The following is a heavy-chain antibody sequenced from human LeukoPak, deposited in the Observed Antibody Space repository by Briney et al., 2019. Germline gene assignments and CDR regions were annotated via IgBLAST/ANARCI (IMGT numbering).Heavy chain of an antibody. D-gene: IGHD2-2*01. CDR3: ARDPQESTSVSNWFDP. CDR2: ISAYNGNT. Sequence: ASVKVSCKASGYTFTSYGISWVRQAPGQGLEWMGWISAYNGNTNYAQELQDRVTMTTDTSTSTAYMELRSLRSDDTAVYYCARDPQESTSVSNWFDPWGQGTLVTVSS. V-gene: IGHV1-18*01. J-gene: IGHJ5*02. CDR1: GYTFTSYG.